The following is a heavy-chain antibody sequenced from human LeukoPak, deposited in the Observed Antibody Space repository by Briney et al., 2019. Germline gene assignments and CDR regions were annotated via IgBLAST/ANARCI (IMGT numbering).Heavy chain of an antibody. CDR3: ARYNGDLTGGFDY. J-gene: IGHJ4*02. D-gene: IGHD4-17*01. V-gene: IGHV1-46*01. CDR2: INPISDNT. Sequence: ASVKVSCKTSGYTFSIYFLHWVRQAPGQGLEWMGIINPISDNTNYAQRFQGRVTMTRDTSTSTVYMELSSLRSEDTAVYYCARYNGDLTGGFDYWGQGTLVTVSS. CDR1: GYTFSIYF.